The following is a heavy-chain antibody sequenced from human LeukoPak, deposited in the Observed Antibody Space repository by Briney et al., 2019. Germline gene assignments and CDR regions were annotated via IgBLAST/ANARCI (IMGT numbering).Heavy chain of an antibody. J-gene: IGHJ4*02. CDR3: ARRGYTYGYDY. V-gene: IGHV3-21*01. Sequence: GGSLRLSCAASGFTFSSYYMSWVRQAPGKGLEWVSSITRSSGNMYYADSVKGRFTISRDNAKNSLYLQMNSLRAEDTAVYYCARRGYTYGYDYWGQGTLVTVSS. CDR2: ITRSSGNM. CDR1: GFTFSSYY. D-gene: IGHD5-18*01.